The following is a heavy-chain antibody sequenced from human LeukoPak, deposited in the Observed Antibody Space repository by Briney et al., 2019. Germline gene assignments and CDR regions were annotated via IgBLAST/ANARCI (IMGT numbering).Heavy chain of an antibody. V-gene: IGHV3-21*01. D-gene: IGHD2-2*01. CDR1: GFTFSSYS. CDR3: ARARFDIVVVPAAHMDV. CDR2: ISSSSSYI. Sequence: PGGSLRLSCAASGFTFSSYSMNWVRQAPGKGLEWVSSISSSSSYIYYADSVKGRFTISRDNAKNSLYLQMNSLRAEDTAVYHRARARFDIVVVPAAHMDVWGKGTTVTISS. J-gene: IGHJ6*03.